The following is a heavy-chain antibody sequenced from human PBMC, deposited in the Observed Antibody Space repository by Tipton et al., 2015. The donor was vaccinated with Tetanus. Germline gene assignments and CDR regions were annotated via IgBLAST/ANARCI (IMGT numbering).Heavy chain of an antibody. CDR2: IYQTGTT. J-gene: IGHJ4*02. Sequence: TLSLTCTVSGASFSSGDYYWSWIRKPPGKDLEWIGYIYQTGTTYYNPSLKGRVTISMDTSKNQFSLRLSSVTAADTAVYFCARHPPPYYYGSGSYLDYWGQGTPVTVSS. V-gene: IGHV4-30-4*01. CDR1: GASFSSGDYY. D-gene: IGHD3-10*01. CDR3: ARHPPPYYYGSGSYLDY.